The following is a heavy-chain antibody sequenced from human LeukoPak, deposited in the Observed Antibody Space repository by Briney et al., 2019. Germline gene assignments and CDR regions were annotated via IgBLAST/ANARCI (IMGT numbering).Heavy chain of an antibody. CDR2: ISYDGSNK. CDR3: ASVEGVTDYLDR. J-gene: IGHJ4*02. D-gene: IGHD3-16*01. Sequence: GRSLRLSCAASGFTFISYAMHWVRQAPGKGLDWVAVISYDGSNKYYADSVKGRFTISRDNSKNTLYLQMKSLRHEDTAVYYCASVEGVTDYLDRWGQGALVTVSS. V-gene: IGHV3-30*03. CDR1: GFTFISYA.